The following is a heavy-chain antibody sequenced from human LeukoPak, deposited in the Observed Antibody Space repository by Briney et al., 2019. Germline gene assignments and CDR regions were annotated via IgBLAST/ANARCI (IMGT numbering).Heavy chain of an antibody. CDR1: GFIFSSYG. V-gene: IGHV3-33*01. Sequence: PGGSLRLSCAASGFIFSSYGMHWVRQAPGKGLEWVAVIWYDGSNKYYADSVKGRFTISRDNSKNTLYLQMNSLRAEDTAVYYCARGGGYYAIDYWGQGTLVTVSS. J-gene: IGHJ4*02. CDR3: ARGGGYYAIDY. D-gene: IGHD1-26*01. CDR2: IWYDGSNK.